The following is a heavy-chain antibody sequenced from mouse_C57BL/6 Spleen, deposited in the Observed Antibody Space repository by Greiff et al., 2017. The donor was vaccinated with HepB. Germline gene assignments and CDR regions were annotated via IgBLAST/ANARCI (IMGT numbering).Heavy chain of an antibody. Sequence: EVKVEESGGGLVQPGGSMKLSCVASGFTFSNYWMNWVRQSPEKGLEWVAQIRLKSDNYATHYAESVKGRFTISRDDSKSSVYLQMNNLRAEDTGIYYCTDYDGYYRFAYWGQGTLVTVSA. V-gene: IGHV6-3*01. D-gene: IGHD2-3*01. CDR2: IRLKSDNYAT. J-gene: IGHJ3*01. CDR3: TDYDGYYRFAY. CDR1: GFTFSNYW.